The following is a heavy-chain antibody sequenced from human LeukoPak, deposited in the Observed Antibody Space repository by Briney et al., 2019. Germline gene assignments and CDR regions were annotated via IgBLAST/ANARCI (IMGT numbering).Heavy chain of an antibody. J-gene: IGHJ6*03. CDR2: TYISGST. CDR3: ALMVRGSKYYYMDV. V-gene: IGHV4-61*02. CDR1: GGSISSAHYY. D-gene: IGHD3-10*01. Sequence: SETLSLTCTVSGGSISSAHYYWSWIRQPAGKGLEWIGRTYISGSTNYNPSLKSRVTISVDTSKNQFSLRLSSVTAADTAVYYCALMVRGSKYYYMDVWGKGTTVTISS.